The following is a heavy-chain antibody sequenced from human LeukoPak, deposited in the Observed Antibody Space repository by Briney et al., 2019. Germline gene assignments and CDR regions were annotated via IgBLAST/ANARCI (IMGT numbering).Heavy chain of an antibody. CDR1: GFTLSTYE. J-gene: IGHJ4*02. CDR2: IGRYGVTT. V-gene: IGHV3-48*03. Sequence: GGSLRLSCAASGFTLSTYEMNWVRQAPGKGLEWVAYIGRYGVTTYYADSVKGRFTISGDNAKNSLNLQMNSLRDEDTGVYYCAIMHGYYDGSGFWVQWGQGTLVTVSS. D-gene: IGHD3-22*01. CDR3: AIMHGYYDGSGFWVQ.